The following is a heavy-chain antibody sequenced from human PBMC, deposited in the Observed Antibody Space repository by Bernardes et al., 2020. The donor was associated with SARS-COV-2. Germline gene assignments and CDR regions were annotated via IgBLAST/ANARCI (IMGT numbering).Heavy chain of an antibody. V-gene: IGHV4-59*01. Sequence: SETLSLTCSVSSGSISSYYWSWIRQPPGKGLEWIGNIHYSGSTNHNPSLRSRVAVSVDTSKNQFSLRLSSVTAADTAVYYCARGGAAAQDYYYGVDIWGQGHTVIVSS. J-gene: IGHJ6*02. CDR2: IHYSGST. CDR1: SGSISSYY. CDR3: ARGGAAAQDYYYGVDI. D-gene: IGHD6-13*01.